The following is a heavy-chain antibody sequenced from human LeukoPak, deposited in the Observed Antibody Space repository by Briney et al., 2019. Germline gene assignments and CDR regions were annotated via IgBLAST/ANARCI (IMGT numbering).Heavy chain of an antibody. CDR1: SGSFGSYY. CDR3: ARRGSGKYFDY. J-gene: IGHJ4*02. CDR2: IYYSGNT. V-gene: IGHV4-59*08. Sequence: SETLSLTCTVSSGSFGSYYWSWIRQPPGKGLEWIGYIYYSGNTNYDPSLKSRVTISVDSSKNQFSLKLSSVTAADTAVYYCARRGSGKYFDYWGQGTLVTVSS. D-gene: IGHD3-10*01.